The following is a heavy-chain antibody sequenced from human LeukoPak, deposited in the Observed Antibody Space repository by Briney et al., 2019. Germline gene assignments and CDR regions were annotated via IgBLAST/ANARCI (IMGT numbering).Heavy chain of an antibody. V-gene: IGHV1-18*01. CDR2: ISVYNGHT. Sequence: GASVTVSCKTSGYTFSSYGISWVRQAPGQGLEWMGWISVYNGHTNYAQKLQGRVTMTTDTSTSTAFMELRSLRSDDTAVYYCARAYSSTSYHLNLAAIDYWGQGTLVTVSS. D-gene: IGHD6-13*01. CDR1: GYTFSSYG. CDR3: ARAYSSTSYHLNLAAIDY. J-gene: IGHJ4*02.